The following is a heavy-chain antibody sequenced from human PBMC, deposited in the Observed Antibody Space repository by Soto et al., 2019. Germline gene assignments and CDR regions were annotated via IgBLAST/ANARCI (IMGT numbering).Heavy chain of an antibody. D-gene: IGHD2-15*01. Sequence: QVQLVQSGAEVKKPGASVKVSCKASGYTFTGYYMHWVRQAPGQGLEWMGWINPNSGGTNYAQKFQGWVTMTRDTSISTAYMELSRLRSDDTAVYYCAREPYCSGGSCDTGQIGPLDYWGQGTLVTVSS. V-gene: IGHV1-2*04. J-gene: IGHJ4*02. CDR1: GYTFTGYY. CDR3: AREPYCSGGSCDTGQIGPLDY. CDR2: INPNSGGT.